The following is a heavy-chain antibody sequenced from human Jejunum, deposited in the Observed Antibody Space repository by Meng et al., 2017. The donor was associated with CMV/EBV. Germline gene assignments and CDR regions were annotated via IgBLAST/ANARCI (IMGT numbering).Heavy chain of an antibody. CDR2: IDIDGTQR. Sequence: SSFIFNNYGMHWLRQAPGKGPEWLSFIDIDGTQRHNADIVWGRFIVSKDKSKNTVFLEMNSLRVEDTAVYYCVGHQGGPRDGVRLVWGQGTQVTVSS. D-gene: IGHD3-10*01. CDR3: VGHQGGPRDGVRLV. V-gene: IGHV3-30*02. CDR1: SFIFNNYG. J-gene: IGHJ4*02.